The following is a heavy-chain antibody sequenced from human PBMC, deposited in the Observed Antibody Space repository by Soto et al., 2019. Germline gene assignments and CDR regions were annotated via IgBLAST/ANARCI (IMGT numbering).Heavy chain of an antibody. D-gene: IGHD3-22*01. CDR2: ISYDGSKK. CDR1: GFTLSSYG. Sequence: GGSLRLSCAASGFTLSSYGMHWVRQAPGKGLEWIAVISYDGSKKNYADSVKGRFTISRDNSKNTLYLQMNGLRAEDTAVYYCTREYRYYYDSSGQDFVYWGQGTLVTVSS. V-gene: IGHV3-30*03. CDR3: TREYRYYYDSSGQDFVY. J-gene: IGHJ4*02.